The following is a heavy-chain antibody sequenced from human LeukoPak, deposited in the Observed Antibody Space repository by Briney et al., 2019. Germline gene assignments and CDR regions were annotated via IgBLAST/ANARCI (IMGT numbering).Heavy chain of an antibody. J-gene: IGHJ2*01. V-gene: IGHV1-69*13. CDR2: IIPIFSTT. CDR1: GGTFSSYA. CDR3: ARRPGSAWYGDWYFDL. D-gene: IGHD6-19*01. Sequence: SVTVSCKASGGTFSSYAINWVRQAPGQGREWMGGIIPIFSTTDYAQKFQGRVTITADESTSTAYMELSSLRSEDSAVYYCARRPGSAWYGDWYFDLWGRGTLVTVSS.